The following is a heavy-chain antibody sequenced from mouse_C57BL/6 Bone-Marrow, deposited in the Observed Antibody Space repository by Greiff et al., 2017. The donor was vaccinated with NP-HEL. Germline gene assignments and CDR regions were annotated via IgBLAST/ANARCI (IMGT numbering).Heavy chain of an antibody. D-gene: IGHD1-1*01. J-gene: IGHJ1*03. CDR3: ARQITTVVALYWYFDV. CDR2: ISNLAYSI. V-gene: IGHV5-15*01. CDR1: GFTFSDYG. Sequence: EVKLMESGGGLVQPGGSLKLSCAASGFTFSDYGMAWVRQAPRKGPEWVAFISNLAYSIYYADTVTGRFTISRENAKNTLYLEMSSLRSEDTAMYYCARQITTVVALYWYFDVWGTGTTVTVSS.